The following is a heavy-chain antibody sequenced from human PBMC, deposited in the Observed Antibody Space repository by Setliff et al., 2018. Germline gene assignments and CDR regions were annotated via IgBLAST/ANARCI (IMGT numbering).Heavy chain of an antibody. CDR2: VLYTGST. CDR3: SPGGAYGTGWFDP. J-gene: IGHJ5*02. CDR1: GASISINSYY. V-gene: IGHV4-39*01. Sequence: SETLSLTCTVSGASISINSYYWTWIRQSPGKGLEWIGNVLYTGSTTYHPSLKSRLTMSVDTSKNQFSLQLRSVTAADTAVYFCSPGGAYGTGWFDPWGQGTLVTVSS. D-gene: IGHD1-1*01.